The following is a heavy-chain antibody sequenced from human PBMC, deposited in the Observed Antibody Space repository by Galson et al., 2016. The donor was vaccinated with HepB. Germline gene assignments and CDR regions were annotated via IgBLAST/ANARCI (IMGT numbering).Heavy chain of an antibody. CDR3: AETAWCYAGGCSTFGV. CDR1: GDSISSGSYY. V-gene: IGHV4-61*05. CDR2: IYYSGRT. D-gene: IGHD2-15*01. Sequence: SETLSLTCTVFGDSISSGSYYWSWIRQPPGKGLEWIAYIYYSGRTVHNPSLKSRVTMSVDKSKNQFSLNLTSVTAADTAVYFCAETAWCYAGGCSTFGVWGQGILVTISS. J-gene: IGHJ3*01.